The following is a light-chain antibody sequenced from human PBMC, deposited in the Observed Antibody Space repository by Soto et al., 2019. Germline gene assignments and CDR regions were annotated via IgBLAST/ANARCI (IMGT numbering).Light chain of an antibody. CDR2: AAS. V-gene: IGKV1-17*01. J-gene: IGKJ1*01. Sequence: IXXXXSPSSLSASVGXRXTITCRASQGXXNDLGWYQQKPGKAPKRLIYAASSLQSGVPSRFSGSGSGTEFTLTISSLQPEDFATYYCLQHNSYPWTFGQGTKVEIK. CDR1: QGXXND. CDR3: LQHNSYPWT.